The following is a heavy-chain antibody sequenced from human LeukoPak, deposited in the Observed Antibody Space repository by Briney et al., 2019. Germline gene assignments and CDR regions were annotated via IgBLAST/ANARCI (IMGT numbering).Heavy chain of an antibody. J-gene: IGHJ3*02. CDR3: AGGGYYDSSGYILWGPRYDAFDI. Sequence: GGSLRPSCAASGFTFSSYAMSWVRQAPGKGLEWVSAISGSGGSTYYADSVKGRFTISRDNSKNTLYLQMNSLRAEDTAVYYCAGGGYYDSSGYILWGPRYDAFDIWGQGTMVTVSS. CDR1: GFTFSSYA. V-gene: IGHV3-23*01. D-gene: IGHD3-22*01. CDR2: ISGSGGST.